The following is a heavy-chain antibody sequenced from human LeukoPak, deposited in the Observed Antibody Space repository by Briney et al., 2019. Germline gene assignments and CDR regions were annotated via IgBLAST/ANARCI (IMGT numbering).Heavy chain of an antibody. CDR1: GFTFSSYA. D-gene: IGHD2-2*01. CDR3: AKSRGSSTSAYAMDV. J-gene: IGHJ6*02. Sequence: GGSLRLPCAASGFTFSSYAMSWVRQAPGKGLEWVSGISGTGGNTYYADSVKGRFTISRDNSKNTLYLQMNTLRAEDTAIYYCAKSRGSSTSAYAMDVWGQGTTVTVSS. CDR2: ISGTGGNT. V-gene: IGHV3-23*01.